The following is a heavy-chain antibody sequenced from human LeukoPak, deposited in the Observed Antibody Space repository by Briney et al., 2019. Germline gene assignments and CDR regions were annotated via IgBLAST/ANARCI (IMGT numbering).Heavy chain of an antibody. D-gene: IGHD3-3*01. J-gene: IGHJ3*02. V-gene: IGHV4-61*02. CDR3: AREGDYDFWSGNLAFDI. CDR1: GGSISSGSYY. CDR2: IYTSGST. Sequence: SETLSLTCTVSGGSISSGSYYWSWIRQPAGKGLEWIGRIYTSGSTNYSPSLKSRVTISVDTSKNQFSLKLSSVTAADTAVYYCAREGDYDFWSGNLAFDIWGQGTMVTVSS.